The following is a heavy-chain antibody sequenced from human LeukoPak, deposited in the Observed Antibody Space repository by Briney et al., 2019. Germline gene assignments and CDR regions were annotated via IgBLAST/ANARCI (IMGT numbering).Heavy chain of an antibody. CDR3: ARGVREGSLDY. Sequence: GGSLRLSCAASGFTVSGNYMSWVRQAPGKGLEWVSVIYSGGSTYYADSAKGRFTISRDNSKNTLYLQMKSLRVEDTAVYYCARGVREGSLDYWGQGTLVTVSS. D-gene: IGHD5-24*01. J-gene: IGHJ4*02. CDR1: GFTVSGNY. V-gene: IGHV3-53*01. CDR2: IYSGGST.